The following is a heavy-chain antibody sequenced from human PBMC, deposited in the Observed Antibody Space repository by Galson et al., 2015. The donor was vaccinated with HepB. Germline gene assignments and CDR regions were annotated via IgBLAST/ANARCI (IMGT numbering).Heavy chain of an antibody. D-gene: IGHD3-10*01. V-gene: IGHV1-18*01. CDR1: GYTFPHYG. Sequence: SVKVSCKASGYTFPHYGISWVRQAPGQGLEWMGWISAYNGNIKYAQRFQGRVTMTTDTSTSTAYMEVRSLRSDDTAVYYCARDAKNVLLWFGELSGARWFDPWGQGTLVTVSS. CDR3: ARDAKNVLLWFGELSGARWFDP. CDR2: ISAYNGNI. J-gene: IGHJ5*02.